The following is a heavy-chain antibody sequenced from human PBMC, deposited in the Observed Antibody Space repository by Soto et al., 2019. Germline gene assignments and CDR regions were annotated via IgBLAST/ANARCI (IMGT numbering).Heavy chain of an antibody. J-gene: IGHJ4*02. Sequence: GGSLRLSWVASGFNLSHGCMTWVRQAAGKGLEWVGRIKSKTDGGTADYAAPVKGRATISRDDSKNTVYLQMNSLKTEDTAVYYCTTGIYYDILTGYHNVAYWGQGA. CDR1: GFNLSHGC. D-gene: IGHD3-9*01. V-gene: IGHV3-15*01. CDR2: IKSKTDGGTA. CDR3: TTGIYYDILTGYHNVAY.